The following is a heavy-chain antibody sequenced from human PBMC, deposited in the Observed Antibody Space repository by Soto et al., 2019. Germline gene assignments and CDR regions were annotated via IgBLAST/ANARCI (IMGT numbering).Heavy chain of an antibody. V-gene: IGHV3-15*07. CDR1: GFTFDKAW. CDR3: ATTRFF. Sequence: EVQLVESGGGLVKPGESLRLSCAASGFTFDKAWMNWVRQAPGKGLEWVGRIKSKSDGGTIDYAAPVKGRFTISRDDSRGTLYLQMNSLKTEDTAIYYCATTRFFWGQGTLVTVSS. CDR2: IKSKSDGGTI. J-gene: IGHJ4*02. D-gene: IGHD1-1*01.